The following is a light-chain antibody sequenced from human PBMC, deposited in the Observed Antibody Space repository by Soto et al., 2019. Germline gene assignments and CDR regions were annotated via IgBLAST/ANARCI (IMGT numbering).Light chain of an antibody. CDR1: QGISSC. J-gene: IGKJ5*01. CDR3: QQYSNSPIT. V-gene: IGKV1-12*01. CDR2: AAS. Sequence: HMLQSPSSESASVGDRVTITCRASQGISSCLAWYQQKPGKAPKLLIYAASSLQSGVPSRFSGSGSGTDFTLTISRLEPEDFAIYYCQQYSNSPITFGQGTRLEIK.